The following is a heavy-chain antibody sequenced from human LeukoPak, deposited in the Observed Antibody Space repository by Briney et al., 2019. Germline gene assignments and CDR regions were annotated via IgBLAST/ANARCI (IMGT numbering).Heavy chain of an antibody. J-gene: IGHJ4*02. CDR3: ARSSKGRYEILTGPEYYFDY. CDR1: GFTFSSYE. Sequence: GGSLRLSCAASGFTFSSYEMNWVRQAPGKGLEWVSYISSSGSTIYYADSVKGRFTISRENANNTMVLHMNSLRDDDTATYYCARSSKGRYEILTGPEYYFDYWGQGALVTVSS. V-gene: IGHV3-48*03. CDR2: ISSSGSTI. D-gene: IGHD3-9*01.